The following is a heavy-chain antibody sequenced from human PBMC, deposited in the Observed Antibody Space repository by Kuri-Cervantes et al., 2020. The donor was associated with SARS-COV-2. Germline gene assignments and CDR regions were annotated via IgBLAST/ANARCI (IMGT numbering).Heavy chain of an antibody. J-gene: IGHJ3*02. Sequence: GESLKISCAASGFTFSSYSMNWVRQAPGKGLEWVSYISSNSSTIYYADSVKGRFTISRDNAKNSLYLQMNSLKTEDTAVYYCTTGDQIAARPSEDAFDIWGQGTMVAVSS. D-gene: IGHD6-6*01. CDR2: ISSNSSTI. CDR1: GFTFSSYS. CDR3: TTGDQIAARPSEDAFDI. V-gene: IGHV3-48*01.